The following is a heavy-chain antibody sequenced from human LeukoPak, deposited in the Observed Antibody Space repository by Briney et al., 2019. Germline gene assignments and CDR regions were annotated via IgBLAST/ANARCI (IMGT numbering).Heavy chain of an antibody. CDR2: ISGSGGST. CDR3: AKDSTMSGSYYGMDV. V-gene: IGHV3-23*01. Sequence: GGPLRLSCAASGFAFNNYVMSWVRQAPGKGLEWVSSISGSGGSTYYTDSVKGRFTISRDNSKNTLYLQMNSLRAEDTAVYYCAKDSTMSGSYYGMDVWGRGTTVTVSS. CDR1: GFAFNNYV. D-gene: IGHD3-22*01. J-gene: IGHJ6*02.